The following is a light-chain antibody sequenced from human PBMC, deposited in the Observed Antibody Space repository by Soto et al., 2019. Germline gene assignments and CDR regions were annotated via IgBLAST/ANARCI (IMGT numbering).Light chain of an antibody. CDR3: AAWDDSLNGLV. J-gene: IGLJ1*01. Sequence: QSVLTQPPSASGTPGQRVTISCSGSGSNIGINAVNWYQQLPGTAPKLVIYDNNQRPSGVPDRFSGSKSGISASLAISGLQSEDEADYSCAAWDDSLNGLVFGTGTKVTVL. CDR2: DNN. V-gene: IGLV1-44*01. CDR1: GSNIGINA.